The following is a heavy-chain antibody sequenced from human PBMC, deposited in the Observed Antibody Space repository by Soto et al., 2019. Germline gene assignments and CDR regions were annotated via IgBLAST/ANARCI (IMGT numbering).Heavy chain of an antibody. J-gene: IGHJ4*02. CDR1: GYTFTSYD. V-gene: IGHV1-8*01. Sequence: QVQLVQSGAEVKKPGASVKVSCKASGYTFTSYDINWVRQATGQGLEWMGWMNPNSGNTGYAQKFQGRVTMTRNTSISTAYMELSSLRSEDTAVYDCARVGTIYGEYSFDYWGQGTLVTVSS. CDR3: ARVGTIYGEYSFDY. CDR2: MNPNSGNT. D-gene: IGHD4-17*01.